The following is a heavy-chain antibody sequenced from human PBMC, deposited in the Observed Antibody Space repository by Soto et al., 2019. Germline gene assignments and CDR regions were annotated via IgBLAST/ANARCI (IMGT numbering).Heavy chain of an antibody. V-gene: IGHV4-4*07. CDR3: AREATNGYYYYYGMDV. D-gene: IGHD5-12*01. Sequence: NPSETLSLTCTVSGGSISSYYWSWIRQPAGKGLEWIGRIYTSGSTNYNPSLKSRVTMSVDTSKNQFSLKLSSVTAADTAVYYCAREATNGYYYYYGMDVWGQGTTVTVSS. J-gene: IGHJ6*02. CDR1: GGSISSYY. CDR2: IYTSGST.